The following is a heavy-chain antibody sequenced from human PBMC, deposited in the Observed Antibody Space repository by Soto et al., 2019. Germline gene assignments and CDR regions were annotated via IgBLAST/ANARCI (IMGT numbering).Heavy chain of an antibody. CDR1: GFTFNDYV. Sequence: QVHLVESGGGVVQPGRSLRLSCAASGFTFNDYVIHWVRQAAGKGLEWVASMTYYGATEYYADSVKGRFTVSRDNSKRTLSLQMNSLRPEDTAVYYCARVRLSIAVNDALDVWGQGTTVTVSS. J-gene: IGHJ3*01. CDR2: MTYYGATE. V-gene: IGHV3-30*14. CDR3: ARVRLSIAVNDALDV. D-gene: IGHD3-3*02.